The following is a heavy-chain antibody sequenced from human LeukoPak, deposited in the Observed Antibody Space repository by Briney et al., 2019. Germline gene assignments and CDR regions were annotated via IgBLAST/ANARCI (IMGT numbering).Heavy chain of an antibody. J-gene: IGHJ4*02. V-gene: IGHV3-48*03. CDR2: ISGSGSTI. CDR1: GFTFSSYE. Sequence: TGGSLRLSCAASGFTFSSYEMNWVRQAPGKGLGWVSYISGSGSTIHYADSVKGRFTISRDNARNSLYLQMNSLRAEDTAVYYCAREDDSNGYYYGRCDYWGQGTLVTVSS. D-gene: IGHD3-22*01. CDR3: AREDDSNGYYYGRCDY.